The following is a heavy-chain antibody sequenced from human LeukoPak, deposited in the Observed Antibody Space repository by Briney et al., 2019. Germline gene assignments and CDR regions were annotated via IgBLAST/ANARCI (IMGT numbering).Heavy chain of an antibody. Sequence: GGSLRLSCAASGFTFSSYAMSWVRQAPGKGLEWVSAISGSGGSTYYADSVKGRFTISRDNSKNTLYLQMNSLRAEDTAVYYCAKPQGDYDYVRGSSPDYGMDVWGQGTTVTVSS. CDR1: GFTFSSYA. V-gene: IGHV3-23*01. D-gene: IGHD3-16*01. J-gene: IGHJ6*02. CDR3: AKPQGDYDYVRGSSPDYGMDV. CDR2: ISGSGGST.